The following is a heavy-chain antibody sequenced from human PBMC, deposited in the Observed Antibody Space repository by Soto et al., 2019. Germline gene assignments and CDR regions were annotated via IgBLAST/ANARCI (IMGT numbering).Heavy chain of an antibody. V-gene: IGHV3-48*03. J-gene: IGHJ6*02. Sequence: GGSLRLSCAASGFTFSGYEMNWVRQSPGKGLEWVSYISSSGSTIYYADSVKGRFTISRDNAKNSLYLQMNSLRAEDTAVYYCARDQTLYYYGMDVWGQGTTVTVSS. CDR1: GFTFSGYE. CDR2: ISSSGSTI. CDR3: ARDQTLYYYGMDV.